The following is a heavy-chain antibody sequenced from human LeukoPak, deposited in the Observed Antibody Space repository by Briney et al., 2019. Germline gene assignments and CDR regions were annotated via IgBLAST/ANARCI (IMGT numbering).Heavy chain of an antibody. J-gene: IGHJ2*01. CDR2: IGGRGSNI. CDR3: AKDRTVGASYWYFDL. D-gene: IGHD1-26*01. CDR1: GFTFSSYS. Sequence: PGGSLRLSCAASGFTFSSYSMNWVRQAPGKGLEWVSYIGGRGSNICYADSVKGRFTISRDSSRNTLFLHMNTLRAEDTAIYYCAKDRTVGASYWYFDLWGRGTLVTVSS. V-gene: IGHV3-48*01.